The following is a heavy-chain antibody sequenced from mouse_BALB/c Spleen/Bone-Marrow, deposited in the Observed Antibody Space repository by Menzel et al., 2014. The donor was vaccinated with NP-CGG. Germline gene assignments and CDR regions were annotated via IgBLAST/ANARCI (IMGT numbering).Heavy chain of an antibody. CDR3: APYYYGSSSFAY. J-gene: IGHJ3*01. V-gene: IGHV14-3*02. CDR2: IDPANGNT. D-gene: IGHD1-1*01. CDR1: GFNIKDTY. Sequence: EVQLHQSGAELVKPGASVKLSCTASGFNIKDTYMHWVKQRPEQGLEWIGRIDPANGNTKYDPKFQGKATITADTSPNTAYLQLSSLTSEDTAVYYCAPYYYGSSSFAYWGQGTLVTVSA.